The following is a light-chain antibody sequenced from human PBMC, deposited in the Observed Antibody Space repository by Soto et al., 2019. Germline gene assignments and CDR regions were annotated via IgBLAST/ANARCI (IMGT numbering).Light chain of an antibody. CDR2: DAS. J-gene: IGKJ1*01. Sequence: DIQMTQSPSTLSASVGDRVTITCRASQSISSWLAWYQQKPGKAPKLLIYDASSLESGVPSRFSGSGSGTEFTPTISSLQPDDFATYYCQQYNSYSFGQGTKVEIK. CDR1: QSISSW. V-gene: IGKV1-5*01. CDR3: QQYNSYS.